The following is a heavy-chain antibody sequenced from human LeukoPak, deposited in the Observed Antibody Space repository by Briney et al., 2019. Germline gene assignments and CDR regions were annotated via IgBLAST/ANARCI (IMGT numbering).Heavy chain of an antibody. V-gene: IGHV1-18*01. CDR3: ARVGRYDSSGYYYGDAFDI. D-gene: IGHD3-22*01. J-gene: IGHJ3*02. Sequence: ASVKVSCKASGYTFTSYGISWVRQAPGQGLEWMGWISAYNGNTNYAQKLQGRVTMTTDTSTSTAYMELRNLRSDDTAVYYCARVGRYDSSGYYYGDAFDIWGQGTMVTVSS. CDR2: ISAYNGNT. CDR1: GYTFTSYG.